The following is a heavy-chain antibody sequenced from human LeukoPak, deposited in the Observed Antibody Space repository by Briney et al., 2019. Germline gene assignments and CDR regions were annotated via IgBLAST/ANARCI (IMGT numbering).Heavy chain of an antibody. Sequence: PSETLSLTCAVSGYSISSGYYWGWIRQPPGKGLEWIGSIYHSGNTYYNPSLESRVTISVDTSKNQFSLRLSSVTAADTAVYYCGRDRSGGYSVDYWGQGTLVTVS. V-gene: IGHV4-38-2*02. CDR3: GRDRSGGYSVDY. D-gene: IGHD1-26*01. CDR1: GYSISSGYY. CDR2: IYHSGNT. J-gene: IGHJ4*02.